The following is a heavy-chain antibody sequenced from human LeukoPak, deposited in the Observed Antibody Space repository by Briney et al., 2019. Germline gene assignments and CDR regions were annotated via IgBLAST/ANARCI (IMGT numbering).Heavy chain of an antibody. CDR2: IYSDDTT. J-gene: IGHJ4*02. CDR3: ARRAGGYSHPYDY. CDR1: GFTFDIYE. D-gene: IGHD4-23*01. Sequence: PGGSLRLSCAASGFTFDIYEMNWVRQAPGKGLEWVSLIYSDDTTLYADSVKGRFTISRDISKNTLYLQMSSLRAEDTAVYYCARRAGGYSHPYDYWGQGVLVTVSS. V-gene: IGHV3-53*01.